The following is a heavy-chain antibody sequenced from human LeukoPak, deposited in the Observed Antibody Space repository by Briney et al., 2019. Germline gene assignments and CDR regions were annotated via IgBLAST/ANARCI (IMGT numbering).Heavy chain of an antibody. V-gene: IGHV4-59*01. D-gene: IGHD6-13*01. CDR1: GGSLSTYH. J-gene: IGHJ4*02. Sequence: PSETLSLTCTVSGGSLSTYHWNWIRQSPEKGLEWIGHIYYVGSSNYNPSLESRVILSIDRTKNQFSLKLASVTAADTAVYYCARSPLSGGWSYYFDYWGQGTLVTVSS. CDR3: ARSPLSGGWSYYFDY. CDR2: IYYVGSS.